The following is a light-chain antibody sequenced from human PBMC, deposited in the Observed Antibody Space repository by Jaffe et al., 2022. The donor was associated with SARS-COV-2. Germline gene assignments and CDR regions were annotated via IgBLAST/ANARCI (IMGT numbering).Light chain of an antibody. J-gene: IGLJ2*01. CDR3: SSYTSRTTLV. CDR1: SSDVGDYNY. V-gene: IGLV2-14*01. Sequence: QSALTQPASVSGSPGQSITISCSGTSSDVGDYNYVSWYQQYPGKAPKLMVYEVSNRPSGVPDRFSGSKSGNTASLTISGLQAEDEADYYCSSYTSRTTLVFGGGTKLTVL. CDR2: EVS.